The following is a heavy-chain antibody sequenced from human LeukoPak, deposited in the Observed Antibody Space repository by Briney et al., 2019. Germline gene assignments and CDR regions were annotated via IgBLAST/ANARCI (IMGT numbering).Heavy chain of an antibody. Sequence: GGSLRLSCAASGFSFSSYAMSWVRQAPGQGLERVSAISGSGGSTYYADSVKGRFTISRDNSKNTLYLQMNSLRAEDTAVYYCAKDLTWIQRGVFDYWGQGTLVTVSS. V-gene: IGHV3-23*01. CDR3: AKDLTWIQRGVFDY. D-gene: IGHD5-18*01. J-gene: IGHJ4*02. CDR2: ISGSGGST. CDR1: GFSFSSYA.